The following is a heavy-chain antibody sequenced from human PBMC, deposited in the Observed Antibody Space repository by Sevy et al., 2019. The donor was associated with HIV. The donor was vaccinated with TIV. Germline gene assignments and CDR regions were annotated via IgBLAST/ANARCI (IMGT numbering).Heavy chain of an antibody. J-gene: IGHJ3*02. CDR2: IYTSGST. CDR3: ARGDPGSQDGFDI. Sequence: SETLSLTCTVSGDSMNSYFCSWIRQPAGKGLEWIARIYTSGSTNYNPSPKSRLTMSVNTSKNQFSLRLSSVTAADTAVYYCARGDPGSQDGFDIWGQGTMVTVSS. V-gene: IGHV4-4*07. CDR1: GDSMNSYF. D-gene: IGHD3-10*01.